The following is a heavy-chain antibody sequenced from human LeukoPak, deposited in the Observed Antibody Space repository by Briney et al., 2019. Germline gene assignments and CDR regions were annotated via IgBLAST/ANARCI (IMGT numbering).Heavy chain of an antibody. CDR3: VRHLSAGRPAFDI. J-gene: IGHJ3*02. D-gene: IGHD2-15*01. Sequence: SETLSLTCTVSGGSINNYYWSWIGQPPGKGLEWIGYIYYSGSTNYNPSLKSRVTISADTSNNKFSLKLTSLTAADTAVYYCVRHLSAGRPAFDIWGQGTMVTVSS. V-gene: IGHV4-59*08. CDR2: IYYSGST. CDR1: GGSINNYY.